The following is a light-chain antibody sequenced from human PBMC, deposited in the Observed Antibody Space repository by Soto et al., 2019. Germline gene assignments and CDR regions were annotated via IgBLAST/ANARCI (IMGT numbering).Light chain of an antibody. Sequence: VLTQPPSASGTPGQRVTISCSGSSSNIGTNAVNWYQHLPGTAPKLLIYSNNRRPSGVPDRFSGSKSGTSASLAISGLQSEDEADYYCASWDDSLTGYVFGTGTKVTVL. CDR2: SNN. J-gene: IGLJ1*01. CDR3: ASWDDSLTGYV. V-gene: IGLV1-44*01. CDR1: SSNIGTNA.